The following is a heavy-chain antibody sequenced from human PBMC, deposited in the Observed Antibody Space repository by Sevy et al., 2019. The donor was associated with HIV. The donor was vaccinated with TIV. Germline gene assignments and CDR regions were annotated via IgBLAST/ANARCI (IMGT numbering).Heavy chain of an antibody. D-gene: IGHD2-15*01. CDR3: GGGVRGGSGYYYYYMDV. CDR1: GYTFTSYG. CDR2: IIPIFGTA. J-gene: IGHJ6*03. V-gene: IGHV1-69*06. Sequence: ASAKVSCKASGYTFTSYGISWVRQAPGQGLEWMGWIIPIFGTANYAQKFQGRVTITADKSTSTAYMELSSLRSEDTAVYYCGGGVRGGSGYYYYYMDVWDKGTTVTVSS.